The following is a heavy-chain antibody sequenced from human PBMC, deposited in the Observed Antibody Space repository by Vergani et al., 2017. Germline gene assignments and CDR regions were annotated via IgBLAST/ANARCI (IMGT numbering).Heavy chain of an antibody. J-gene: IGHJ4*02. Sequence: QVQLVESGGGVVQPGRSLRLSCAASGFTFSSYAMHWVRQAPGKGLEWVAVISYDGSNKYYEDSVKGRVTISRDNSNNTLYLQMNSLRAEYTAVYYCARLAQWGQGSLVTVSS. CDR1: GFTFSSYA. D-gene: IGHD5-12*01. CDR2: ISYDGSNK. V-gene: IGHV3-30-3*01. CDR3: ARLAQ.